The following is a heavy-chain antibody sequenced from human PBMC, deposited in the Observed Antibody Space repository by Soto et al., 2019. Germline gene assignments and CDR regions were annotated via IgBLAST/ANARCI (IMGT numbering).Heavy chain of an antibody. CDR3: ARQGFGPLHGLVDV. V-gene: IGHV4-59*08. CDR2: VHDSWGS. D-gene: IGHD3-10*01. CDR1: GGSISSYY. J-gene: IGHJ6*02. Sequence: QVQLQESGPGLVKPSETLSLSCTVSGGSISSYYWSWFRQSPGKRMEWIGYVHDSWGSSYNPSLQSRVAISADTSKSQLSLKVTDVTATDTAVYYCARQGFGPLHGLVDVWGQGTTVTVSS.